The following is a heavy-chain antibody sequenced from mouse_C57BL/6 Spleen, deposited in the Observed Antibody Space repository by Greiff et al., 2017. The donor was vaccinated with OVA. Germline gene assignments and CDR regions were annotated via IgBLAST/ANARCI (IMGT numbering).Heavy chain of an antibody. CDR3: ARDGTGAMDY. J-gene: IGHJ4*01. D-gene: IGHD4-1*01. CDR2: IWSGGST. CDR1: GFSLTSYG. V-gene: IGHV2-2*01. Sequence: QVQLKESGPGLVQPSQSLSITCTVSGFSLTSYGVHWVRQSPGKGLEWLGVIWSGGSTDYNEASISRLSISKDNSKSQVFFKMNSLQADDTAIYYCARDGTGAMDYWGQGTSVTVSS.